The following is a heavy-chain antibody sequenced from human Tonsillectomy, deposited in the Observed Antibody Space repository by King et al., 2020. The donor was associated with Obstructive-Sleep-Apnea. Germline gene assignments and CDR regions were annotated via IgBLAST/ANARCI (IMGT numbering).Heavy chain of an antibody. CDR3: ARRDGYNPMGYYDY. Sequence: VQLVESGGGLVQPGGSLRLSCAASGFTFSSYAMHWVRQAPGKGLEFVSAISSNGGSTYYANSVKGRFTISRDNSKNTLYLQMGSLRAEDMAVYYCARRDGYNPMGYYDYWGQGTLVTVSS. D-gene: IGHD5-24*01. CDR1: GFTFSSYA. V-gene: IGHV3-64*01. J-gene: IGHJ4*02. CDR2: ISSNGGST.